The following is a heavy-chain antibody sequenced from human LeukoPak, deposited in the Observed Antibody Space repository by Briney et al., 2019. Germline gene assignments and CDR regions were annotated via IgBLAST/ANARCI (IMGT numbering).Heavy chain of an antibody. J-gene: IGHJ4*02. CDR3: AREVAAPYRFDD. CDR2: ISPSDGAT. D-gene: IGHD2-15*01. Sequence: ASVKVSCKASGNTFTNHNMHWVRLAPGQGLEWMGIISPSDGATNYAQKFQGRVTMTRDTSTSTVYMDLSSLKSEDTAVYYCAREVAAPYRFDDWGQGTLSPSPQ. CDR1: GNTFTNHN. V-gene: IGHV1-46*01.